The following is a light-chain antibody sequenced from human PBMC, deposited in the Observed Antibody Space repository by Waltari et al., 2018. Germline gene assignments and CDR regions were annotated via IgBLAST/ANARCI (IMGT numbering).Light chain of an antibody. CDR3: QQSFSSPWT. J-gene: IGKJ1*01. Sequence: DIQMTQSPSSLSAPVGDTVTVTCRASQNIRTHLNWYQQKPATAPKLRIYAASTLHRGVPSRFSASASGTDFTLTVTNLQPDDFAVYFCQQSFSSPWTFGQGTRV. CDR1: QNIRTH. V-gene: IGKV1-39*01. CDR2: AAS.